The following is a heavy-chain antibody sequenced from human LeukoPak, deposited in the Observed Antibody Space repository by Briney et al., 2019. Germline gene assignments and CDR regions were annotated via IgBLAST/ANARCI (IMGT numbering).Heavy chain of an antibody. Sequence: PSETLSLTCTVSGGSISSGGYYWSWIRQHPGKGLEWIGYIYYSGSTYYNPSLKSRVTISVDTSKNQFSLKLSSVTAADTAVYYCARTPFLYDFWSGYHDYWGQGTLVTVSS. D-gene: IGHD3-3*01. CDR1: GGSISSGGYY. V-gene: IGHV4-31*03. CDR2: IYYSGST. J-gene: IGHJ4*02. CDR3: ARTPFLYDFWSGYHDY.